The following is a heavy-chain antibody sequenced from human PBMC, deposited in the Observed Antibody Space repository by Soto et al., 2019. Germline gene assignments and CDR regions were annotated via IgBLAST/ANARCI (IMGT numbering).Heavy chain of an antibody. Sequence: GGSLRLSCAASGFTFSSYGMHWVRQAPGKGLEWVAVIWYDGSNKYYADSVKGRFTISRDNSKNTLYLQMNSLRAEDTAVYYCAREERGYSYGPHSRNYYYGMDVWGQGTTVTVSS. CDR1: GFTFSSYG. CDR2: IWYDGSNK. D-gene: IGHD5-18*01. J-gene: IGHJ6*02. CDR3: AREERGYSYGPHSRNYYYGMDV. V-gene: IGHV3-33*01.